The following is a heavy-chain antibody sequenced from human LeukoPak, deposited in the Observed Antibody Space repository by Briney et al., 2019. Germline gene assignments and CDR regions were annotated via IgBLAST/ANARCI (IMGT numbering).Heavy chain of an antibody. CDR1: GYTFTSYY. J-gene: IGHJ4*02. CDR2: FDPEDGET. CDR3: ARHRSSGSERWYYFDY. D-gene: IGHD1-26*01. V-gene: IGHV1-24*01. Sequence: ASVKVSCKASGYTFTSYYMHWVRQAPGKGLEWMGGFDPEDGETIYAQKFQGRVTMTEDTSTDTAYMELSSLRSEDTAVYYCARHRSSGSERWYYFDYWGQGTLVTVSS.